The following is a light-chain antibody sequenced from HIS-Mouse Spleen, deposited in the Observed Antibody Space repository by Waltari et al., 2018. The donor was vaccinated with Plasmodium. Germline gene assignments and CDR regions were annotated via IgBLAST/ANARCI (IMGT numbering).Light chain of an antibody. CDR1: SSDVGSYNL. Sequence: QSALTQPASVSGSPGQSITISCTGTSSDVGSYNLVSWYQQHPGKAPKLMIYEGSKLPSGVPNRFSGSKSGNTASLTIAGLQAEDEADYYCCSYAGSRMVFGGGTKLTVL. CDR3: CSYAGSRMV. CDR2: EGS. J-gene: IGLJ2*01. V-gene: IGLV2-23*01.